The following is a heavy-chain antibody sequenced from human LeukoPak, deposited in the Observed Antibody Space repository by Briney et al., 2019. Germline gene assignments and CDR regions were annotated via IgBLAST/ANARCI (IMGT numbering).Heavy chain of an antibody. V-gene: IGHV1-3*01. D-gene: IGHD1-26*01. CDR3: ARGPFRAIFWFDP. J-gene: IGHJ5*02. CDR1: GYTFTSYA. Sequence: AASVKVSCKASGYTFTSYAMHWVRQAPGQRLEWMGWINAGNGNTKYSQKFQGRVTITRDTSAGTAYMELSSLRSEDTAVYYCARGPFRAIFWFDPWGQGTLVTVSS. CDR2: INAGNGNT.